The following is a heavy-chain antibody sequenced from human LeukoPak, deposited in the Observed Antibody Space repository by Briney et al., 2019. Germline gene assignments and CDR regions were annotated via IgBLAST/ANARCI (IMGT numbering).Heavy chain of an antibody. Sequence: GASVKVSCKASGYTFTGYYMHWVRQAPGQGLEWMGWINPNSGGTNYAQKFQGRVTMTRDTSISTAYMELSRLRSDDTAVYYCARGEEGVRYFDWLPYYRDRGNWFDPWGQGTLVTVSS. D-gene: IGHD3-9*01. J-gene: IGHJ5*02. V-gene: IGHV1-2*02. CDR1: GYTFTGYY. CDR3: ARGEEGVRYFDWLPYYRDRGNWFDP. CDR2: INPNSGGT.